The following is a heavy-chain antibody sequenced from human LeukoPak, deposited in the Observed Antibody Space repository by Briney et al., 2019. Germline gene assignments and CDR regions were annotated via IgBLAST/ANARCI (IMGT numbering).Heavy chain of an antibody. V-gene: IGHV3-23*01. CDR1: GFTFNIFA. CDR2: ISGSGGTT. J-gene: IGHJ4*02. Sequence: GGSLRLFCAASGFTFNIFALSWVRQAPGKGLEWVSVISGSGGTTYYADSVKGRFTISRDNSKNTLNLQMNSLRAEDTAVYYCAKAVSGYYGSGSYNCWGQGTLVTVSS. CDR3: AKAVSGYYGSGSYNC. D-gene: IGHD3-10*01.